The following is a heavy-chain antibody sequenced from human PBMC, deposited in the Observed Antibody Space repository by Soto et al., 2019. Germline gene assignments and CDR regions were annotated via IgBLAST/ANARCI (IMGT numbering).Heavy chain of an antibody. CDR3: ARVGWQQLGDAFDI. D-gene: IGHD6-13*01. Sequence: ASVKVSCKASGYTFTSYGISWVRQAPGQGLEWMGWISAHNGNTNYAQELQGRVTMTTDTSTSTAYMELRSLRSDDTAVYYCARVGWQQLGDAFDIWGQGTMVTVSS. V-gene: IGHV1-18*01. CDR1: GYTFTSYG. CDR2: ISAHNGNT. J-gene: IGHJ3*02.